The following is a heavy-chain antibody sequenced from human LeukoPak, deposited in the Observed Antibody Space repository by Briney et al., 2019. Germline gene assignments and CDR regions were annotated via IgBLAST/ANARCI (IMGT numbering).Heavy chain of an antibody. V-gene: IGHV4-59*01. CDR3: ARGVKFDYYYYMDV. Sequence: KPSETLSLTCTVSGGSFSPYYWSWIRQSPGKGLEWIAYIHYSGRTNYNPSLKSRVTISVDMSKKQFSLKLGSVTAADTAVYYCARGVKFDYYYYMDVWGKGTTVTVSS. J-gene: IGHJ6*03. CDR1: GGSFSPYY. D-gene: IGHD3-22*01. CDR2: IHYSGRT.